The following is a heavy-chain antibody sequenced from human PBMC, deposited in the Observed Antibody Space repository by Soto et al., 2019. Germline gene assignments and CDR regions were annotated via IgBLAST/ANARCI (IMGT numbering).Heavy chain of an antibody. CDR2: IYYSGST. V-gene: IGHV4-39*07. CDR3: ARGEAAVVTYFDY. D-gene: IGHD2-21*02. J-gene: IGHJ4*02. Sequence: SETLSLTCTVSGGSISSSSYYWGWIRQPPGKGLEWIGSIYYSGSTYYNPSLKSRVTISVDTSKNQFSLKLSSVTAADTAVYYCARGEAAVVTYFDYWGQGTLVTVSS. CDR1: GGSISSSSYY.